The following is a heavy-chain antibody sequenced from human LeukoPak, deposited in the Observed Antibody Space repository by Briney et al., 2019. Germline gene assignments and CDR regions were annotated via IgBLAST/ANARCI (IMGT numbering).Heavy chain of an antibody. J-gene: IGHJ4*02. CDR3: ARAPRGTYGYFDY. Sequence: PGGSLRLSCAASGFTFSSYAMSWVRQAPGKGLEWVSGISGSGFSTYYADSVKGRFTISRDNSKNTLYLQMNSLRAEDTAVYYCARAPRGTYGYFDYWGQGTLVTVSS. D-gene: IGHD1-26*01. V-gene: IGHV3-23*01. CDR2: ISGSGFST. CDR1: GFTFSSYA.